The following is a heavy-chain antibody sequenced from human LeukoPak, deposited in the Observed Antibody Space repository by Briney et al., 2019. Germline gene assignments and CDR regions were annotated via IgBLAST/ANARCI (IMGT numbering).Heavy chain of an antibody. CDR2: ISGSGSST. CDR1: GFTFSSYA. Sequence: PGGSLRLSCAASGFTFSSYAMSWVRQAPGKGLEWVSAISGSGSSTYYADSVKGRFTISRDNSKNTLYLQMNSLKTEDTAVYYCTTDLGSYYYGSGSHGDYWGQGTLVTVSS. D-gene: IGHD3-10*01. CDR3: TTDLGSYYYGSGSHGDY. V-gene: IGHV3-23*01. J-gene: IGHJ4*02.